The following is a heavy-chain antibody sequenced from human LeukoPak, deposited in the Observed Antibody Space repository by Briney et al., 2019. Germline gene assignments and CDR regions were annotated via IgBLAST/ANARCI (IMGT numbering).Heavy chain of an antibody. V-gene: IGHV3-7*01. Sequence: PGGSLRLSCTASGFSFSRDYMSWVRQAPGKGLEGVAKIEPDGSQQYYVDSVRGRFTISRDNSKNSLYLHLNFLRAEDTAVYYCARGGGWYFDYWGQGTLVTVSS. CDR2: IEPDGSQQ. CDR3: ARGGGWYFDY. D-gene: IGHD6-19*01. J-gene: IGHJ4*02. CDR1: GFSFSRDY.